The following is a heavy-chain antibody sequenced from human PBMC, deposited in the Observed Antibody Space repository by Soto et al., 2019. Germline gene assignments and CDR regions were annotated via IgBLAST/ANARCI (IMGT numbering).Heavy chain of an antibody. J-gene: IGHJ6*02. CDR1: GFTFSDYG. CDR3: GREGQQLAQEKYYQFNGMDV. Sequence: ASVKVSCKDSGFTFSDYGLSWVRQAPGQPLEWMGWISGDNINSKYSQKFQGRLTMTTDTSTATASMELRSLTSDDTAVYYCGREGQQLAQEKYYQFNGMDVWGQGTTVTVSS. CDR2: ISGDNINS. V-gene: IGHV1-18*01. D-gene: IGHD6-13*01.